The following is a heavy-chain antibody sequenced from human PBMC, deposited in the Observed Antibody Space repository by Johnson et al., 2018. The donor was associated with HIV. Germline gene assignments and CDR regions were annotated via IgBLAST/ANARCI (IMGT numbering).Heavy chain of an antibody. D-gene: IGHD6-19*01. CDR1: GFTFSTYA. CDR3: ARGDSSGWYRYAFDI. CDR2: ISYHGTTK. V-gene: IGHV3-30-3*01. Sequence: QMLLVESGGGVVQPGRSLRLSCAASGFTFSTYAMHWVRQAPGKGLEWVAVISYHGTTKYYADSVTGPFTISRDNAKNSLYLQMNSLRAEDTAVYYCARGDSSGWYRYAFDIWGQGTMVTVSS. J-gene: IGHJ3*02.